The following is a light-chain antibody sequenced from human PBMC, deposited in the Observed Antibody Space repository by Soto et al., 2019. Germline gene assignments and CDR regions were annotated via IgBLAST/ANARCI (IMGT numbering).Light chain of an antibody. CDR3: LQDYNYPRT. Sequence: AIQMTQSPSSLSASVGDRVTNTCRASQGIRNDLGWYQQKPGKAPKLLIYAASSLQSGVPSRFSGSGSGTDFTPTISTLQPEDFATYYCLQDYNYPRTFGQGIKVEIQ. CDR1: QGIRND. CDR2: AAS. J-gene: IGKJ1*01. V-gene: IGKV1-6*01.